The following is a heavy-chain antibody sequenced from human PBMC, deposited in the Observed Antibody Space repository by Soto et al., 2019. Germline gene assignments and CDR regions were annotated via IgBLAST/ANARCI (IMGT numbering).Heavy chain of an antibody. V-gene: IGHV4-59*08. Sequence: QVQLQESGPGLVKPSETLSLTCSVSGGSLTGLYWTWVRQPPGRGLEWIGRIYSSGTTNYNPALTSRVTMSVDTSTNQFSLKLTSVTAADTAMYYCARLRNHYFLDVWGRGTPVTVSS. CDR1: GGSLTGLY. CDR2: IYSSGTT. D-gene: IGHD1-1*01. CDR3: ARLRNHYFLDV. J-gene: IGHJ6*03.